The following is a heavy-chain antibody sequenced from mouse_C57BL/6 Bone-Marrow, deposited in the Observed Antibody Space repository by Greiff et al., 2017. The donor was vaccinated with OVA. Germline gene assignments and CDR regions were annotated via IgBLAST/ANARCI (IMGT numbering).Heavy chain of an antibody. D-gene: IGHD2-4*01. CDR1: GYTFTSYW. CDR3: ARGRYYDYERAFAY. CDR2: IDPSDSYT. Sequence: VQLQQPGAELVRPGTSVKLSCKASGYTFTSYWMHWVKQRPGQGLEWIGVIDPSDSYTNYNQKFKGKATLTVDTSSSTADMQLSSLTSEDSSVYYCARGRYYDYERAFAYWGQGTLVTVSA. V-gene: IGHV1-59*01. J-gene: IGHJ3*01.